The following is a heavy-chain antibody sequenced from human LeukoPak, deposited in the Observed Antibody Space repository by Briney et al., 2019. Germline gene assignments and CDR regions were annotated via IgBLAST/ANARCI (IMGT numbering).Heavy chain of an antibody. D-gene: IGHD3-9*01. J-gene: IGHJ4*02. Sequence: SETLSLTCTVSGGSISSSSYYWGWIRQPPGKGLEWIGSIYYSGSTYYNPSLKSRVTISVDTSKNQFSLKLSSVTAADTAVYYCARRPTDYDILTGYFDYWGQGTLVTVSS. V-gene: IGHV4-39*07. CDR3: ARRPTDYDILTGYFDY. CDR1: GGSISSSSYY. CDR2: IYYSGST.